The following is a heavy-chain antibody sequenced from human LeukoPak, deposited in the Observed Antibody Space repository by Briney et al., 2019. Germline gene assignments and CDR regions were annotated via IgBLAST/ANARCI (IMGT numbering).Heavy chain of an antibody. CDR2: INHSGST. J-gene: IGHJ4*02. V-gene: IGHV4-34*01. CDR1: GGSFSGYY. Sequence: SETLSLTCAVYGGSFSGYYWSWIRQPPGKGLEWTGEINHSGSTNYNPSLKSRVTISVDTSKNQFSLKLSSVTAADTAVYYCARGWFGEKDYWGQGTLVTVSS. CDR3: ARGWFGEKDY. D-gene: IGHD3-10*01.